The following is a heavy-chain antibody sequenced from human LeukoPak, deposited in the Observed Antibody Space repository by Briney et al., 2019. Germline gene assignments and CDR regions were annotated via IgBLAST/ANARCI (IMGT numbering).Heavy chain of an antibody. CDR1: GGTFSSYA. CDR3: ARIGSYGSGTFTGY. CDR2: IIPIFGTA. V-gene: IGHV1-69*06. J-gene: IGHJ4*02. Sequence: LVKVSCKASGGTFSSYAISWVRQAPGQGLEWMGGIIPIFGTANYAQKFQGRVTITADKSTSTAYMELSSLRSEDTAVYYCARIGSYGSGTFTGYWGQGTLVTVSS. D-gene: IGHD3-10*01.